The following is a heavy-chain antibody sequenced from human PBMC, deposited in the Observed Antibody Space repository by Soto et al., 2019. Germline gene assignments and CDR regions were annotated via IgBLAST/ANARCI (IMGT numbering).Heavy chain of an antibody. CDR2: MNPNSGNT. D-gene: IGHD3-22*01. CDR1: GYTFTSYD. J-gene: IGHJ3*02. CDR3: AREPGYYDSSGYYHLPHDAFDI. V-gene: IGHV1-8*01. Sequence: ASVKVSCKASGYTFTSYDINWVRQATGQGLEWMGWMNPNSGNTGYAQKFQGRVTMTRNTSISTAYMELSSLRSEDTAVYYCAREPGYYDSSGYYHLPHDAFDIWGQGTMVTVSS.